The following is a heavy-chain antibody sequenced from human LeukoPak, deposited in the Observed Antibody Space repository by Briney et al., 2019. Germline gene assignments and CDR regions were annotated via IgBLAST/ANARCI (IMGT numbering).Heavy chain of an antibody. D-gene: IGHD6-19*01. CDR1: GYTFTSYG. V-gene: IGHV1-18*01. Sequence: ASVKVSCKASGYTFTSYGISWVRQAPGQGLEWMGWTSAYNGNTNYAQKLQGRVTMTTDTSTSTAYMELRSLRSDDTAVYYCASGEGPYSSGWSTFDYWGQGTLVTVSS. CDR2: TSAYNGNT. CDR3: ASGEGPYSSGWSTFDY. J-gene: IGHJ4*02.